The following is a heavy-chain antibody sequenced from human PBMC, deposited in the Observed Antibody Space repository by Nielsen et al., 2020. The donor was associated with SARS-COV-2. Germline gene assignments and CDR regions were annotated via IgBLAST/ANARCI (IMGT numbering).Heavy chain of an antibody. J-gene: IGHJ3*02. CDR2: IYYSGST. D-gene: IGHD5-24*01. CDR1: GGSISSSSYY. CDR3: WAPFDGPDAFDI. Sequence: SETLSLTCTVSGGSISSSSYYWGWLRQPPGKGLEWIGSIYYSGSTYYNPSLKSRVTISVDTSKNQFSLKLSSVTAADTAVYYCWAPFDGPDAFDIWGQGTMVTVSS. V-gene: IGHV4-39*01.